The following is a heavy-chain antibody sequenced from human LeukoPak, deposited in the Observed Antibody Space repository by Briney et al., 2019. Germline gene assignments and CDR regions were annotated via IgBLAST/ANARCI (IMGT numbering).Heavy chain of an antibody. CDR3: ARDLSGVAGYTYGRGIDY. CDR2: INWNGGST. CDR1: GFTFDDYG. D-gene: IGHD5-18*01. J-gene: IGHJ4*02. V-gene: IGHV3-20*04. Sequence: TGGSLRLSCAASGFTFDDYGMSWVRQAPGKGLEWVSGINWNGGSTGYADSVKGRFTISRDNAKTSLYLQMSSLRAEDTAVYYCARDLSGVAGYTYGRGIDYWGQGTLVTVSS.